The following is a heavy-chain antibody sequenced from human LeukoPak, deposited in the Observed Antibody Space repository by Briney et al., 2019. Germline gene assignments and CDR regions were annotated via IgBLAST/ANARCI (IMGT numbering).Heavy chain of an antibody. Sequence: GASVKVSCKASGGTFSSYAISWVRQAPGQGLEWMGGIIPIFGTANYAQKFQGRVTITADESTSTAYMELSSLRSEDTAVYYCARDMSGRNYDFWSGYYASDAFDIWGQGTMVTVSS. J-gene: IGHJ3*02. D-gene: IGHD3-3*01. V-gene: IGHV1-69*01. CDR3: ARDMSGRNYDFWSGYYASDAFDI. CDR1: GGTFSSYA. CDR2: IIPIFGTA.